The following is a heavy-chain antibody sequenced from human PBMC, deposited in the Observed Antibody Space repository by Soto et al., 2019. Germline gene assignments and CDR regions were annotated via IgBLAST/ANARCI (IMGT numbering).Heavy chain of an antibody. Sequence: EVQLVESGGGIVQPGGSLRLSCAASGFTFSSYWMHWVRQVPGKGLVWVSRINSDGSSTSYADSVKGRFTISRDNAKNTLYLQMNSLTGEDTAVYYCARPRYDGSGTPFDHCGQGTLVTVSS. CDR2: INSDGSST. CDR1: GFTFSSYW. J-gene: IGHJ4*02. CDR3: ARPRYDGSGTPFDH. V-gene: IGHV3-74*01. D-gene: IGHD3-22*01.